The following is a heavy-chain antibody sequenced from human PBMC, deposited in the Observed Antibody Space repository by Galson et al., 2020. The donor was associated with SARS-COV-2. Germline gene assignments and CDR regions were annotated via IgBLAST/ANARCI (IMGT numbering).Heavy chain of an antibody. D-gene: IGHD2-2*01. CDR1: GASIYNDHY. Sequence: SETLSLTCTVSGASIYNDHYWGWIRQPPGKGLEWIGNVFHSGSTYYNPSLKSRVTISVDTSNNQFSLKLNSVTAADTAVYFCARGGYCRSTSCYLRFDYWGQGNLVTVSS. CDR3: ARGGYCRSTSCYLRFDY. V-gene: IGHV4-38-2*02. J-gene: IGHJ4*02. CDR2: VFHSGST.